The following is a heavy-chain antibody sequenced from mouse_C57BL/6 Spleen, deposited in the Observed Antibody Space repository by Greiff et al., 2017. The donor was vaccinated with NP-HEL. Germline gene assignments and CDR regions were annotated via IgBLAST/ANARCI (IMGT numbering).Heavy chain of an antibody. CDR3: ARHEDPYYSNGAWFAY. V-gene: IGHV1-62-2*01. J-gene: IGHJ3*01. Sequence: QVQLQQSGAELVKPGASVKLSCKASGYTFTQYTIHWVKQRSGQGLEWIGWFYPGSGSIKYNEKFKDKATLTADKSSSTVYMELSRLTSEDSAVYFCARHEDPYYSNGAWFAYWGQGTLVTVSA. CDR1: GYTFTQYT. D-gene: IGHD2-5*01. CDR2: FYPGSGSI.